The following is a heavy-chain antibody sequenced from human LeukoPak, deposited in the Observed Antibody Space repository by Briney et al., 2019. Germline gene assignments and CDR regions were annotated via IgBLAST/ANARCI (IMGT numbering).Heavy chain of an antibody. CDR3: ARGVTVAGTAWYFDL. J-gene: IGHJ2*01. D-gene: IGHD6-19*01. CDR2: IIPILGIA. CDR1: GGTFSSYA. V-gene: IGHV1-69*04. Sequence: SVKVSCKASGGTFSSYAISWVRQAPGQGLERMGRIIPILGIANYAQKFQGRVTITADKSTSTAYMELSSLRSEDTAVYYCARGVTVAGTAWYFDLWGRGTLVTVSS.